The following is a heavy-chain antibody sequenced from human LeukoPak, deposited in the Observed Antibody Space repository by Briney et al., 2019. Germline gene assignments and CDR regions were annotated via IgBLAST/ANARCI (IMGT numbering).Heavy chain of an antibody. CDR3: ARGTSSGWYRY. J-gene: IGHJ4*02. Sequence: PSETLSLTCAVYGGSFSGYYWSWIRQPPGKGLEWIGEINHSGSTNYNPSLKSRGTISVDTSKNQFSLKLSSVTAADTAVYYCARGTSSGWYRYWGQGTLVTVSS. CDR2: INHSGST. D-gene: IGHD6-19*01. CDR1: GGSFSGYY. V-gene: IGHV4-34*01.